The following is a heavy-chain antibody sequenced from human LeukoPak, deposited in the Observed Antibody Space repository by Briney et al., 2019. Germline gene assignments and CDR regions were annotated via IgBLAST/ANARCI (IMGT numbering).Heavy chain of an antibody. CDR3: AAGPWELDF. CDR2: IYNGGNT. D-gene: IGHD1-26*01. J-gene: IGHJ4*02. V-gene: IGHV4-4*09. Sequence: PSETLSLTCTVSGVSINTYYASWIRQAPGKGLGFIGFIYNGGNTNYNPSLKSRATISVDTSNNQFSLRLTSVTAADTAMYYCAAGPWELDFWGQGTLVTVSS. CDR1: GVSINTYY.